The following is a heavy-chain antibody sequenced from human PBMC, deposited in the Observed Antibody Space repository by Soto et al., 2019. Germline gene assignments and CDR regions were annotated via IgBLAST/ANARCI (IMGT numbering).Heavy chain of an antibody. CDR3: AKARRISYYYGSGVPFGAFDI. J-gene: IGHJ3*02. CDR1: GFTFDDYA. V-gene: IGHV3-9*01. CDR2: ISWNSGSI. D-gene: IGHD3-10*01. Sequence: EVQLVESGGGLVQPGRSLRLSCAASGFTFDDYAMHWVRQAPGKGLELVSGISWNSGSIGYADSVKGRFTISRDNAKNCLYLQMNSLRAEDTALYYCAKARRISYYYGSGVPFGAFDIWGQGTMVTVSS.